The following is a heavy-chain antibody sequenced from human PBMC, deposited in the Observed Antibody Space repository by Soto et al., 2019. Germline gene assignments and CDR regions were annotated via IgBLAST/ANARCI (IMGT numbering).Heavy chain of an antibody. V-gene: IGHV1-18*01. Sequence: QVQLVQSGAEVKKSGASVRVSCKTSGYTFTSYGITWVRQAPGQGLEWMGMISVYNGNTNYAQKFQGRVTMTRDTSTSTAYLELRNLGHDDTALYFCATCDSRGYDQPAVYWGQGTTVTVSS. D-gene: IGHD3-22*01. CDR1: GYTFTSYG. CDR2: ISVYNGNT. J-gene: IGHJ4*02. CDR3: ATCDSRGYDQPAVY.